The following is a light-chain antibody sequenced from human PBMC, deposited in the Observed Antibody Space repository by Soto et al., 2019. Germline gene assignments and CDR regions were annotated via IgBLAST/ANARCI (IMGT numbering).Light chain of an antibody. CDR3: ASYTRGNTNVL. Sequence: QSVLTQPASVSGSPGQSITISCTGTSSDVGDYNYVSWYQHRPGKAPKLIIYEVSNRPSGLSNRFSGSKSGNTASLTISGLQTEDEADYYCASYTRGNTNVLFGGGTKVTVL. CDR2: EVS. CDR1: SSDVGDYNY. J-gene: IGLJ2*01. V-gene: IGLV2-14*01.